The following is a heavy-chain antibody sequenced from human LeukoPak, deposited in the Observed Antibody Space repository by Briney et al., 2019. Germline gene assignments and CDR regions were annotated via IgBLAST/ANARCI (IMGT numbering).Heavy chain of an antibody. CDR2: IYYSGST. D-gene: IGHD4-23*01. Sequence: PSETLSLTCTVAGGSISSYYWSWIRQPPGKGLEWIGYIYYSGSTNYNPSLKSRVTISVDTSKNQFSLKLSSVTAADTAVYYCARVNGGKGYYFDHWGQGTLVTVSS. CDR3: ARVNGGKGYYFDH. V-gene: IGHV4-59*01. J-gene: IGHJ4*02. CDR1: GGSISSYY.